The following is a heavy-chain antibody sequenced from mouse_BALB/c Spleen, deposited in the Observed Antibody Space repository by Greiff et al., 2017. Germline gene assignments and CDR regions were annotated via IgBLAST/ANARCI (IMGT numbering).Heavy chain of an antibody. CDR2: IDPSNSET. D-gene: IGHD2-1*01. Sequence: VKLQESGPELVRPGASVKMSCKASGYTFTSYWMHWVKQRPGQGLEWIGMIDPSNSETRLNQKFKDKATLNVDKSSNTAYMQLSSLTSEDSAVYYCYLYYGNYGPFAYWGQGTLVTVSA. CDR1: GYTFTSYW. J-gene: IGHJ3*01. V-gene: IGHV1S127*01. CDR3: YLYYGNYGPFAY.